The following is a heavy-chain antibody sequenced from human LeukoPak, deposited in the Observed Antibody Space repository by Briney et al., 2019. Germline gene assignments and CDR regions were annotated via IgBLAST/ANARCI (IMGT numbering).Heavy chain of an antibody. CDR3: AREREVLLWFGETQYYFDY. D-gene: IGHD3-10*01. J-gene: IGHJ4*02. V-gene: IGHV4-4*07. Sequence: SETLSLTCTVSGGSISSYYWSWIRQPAGKGLEWIGRIYTSGSTNYNPSLKSRVTMSVDTSKNQFSLKLSSVTAADTAVYYCAREREVLLWFGETQYYFDYWGQGTLVTVSS. CDR1: GGSISSYY. CDR2: IYTSGST.